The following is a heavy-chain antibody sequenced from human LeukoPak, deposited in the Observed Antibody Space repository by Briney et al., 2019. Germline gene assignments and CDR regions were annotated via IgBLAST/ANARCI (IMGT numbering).Heavy chain of an antibody. V-gene: IGHV1-8*01. J-gene: IGHJ4*02. CDR2: MNPNSGNT. Sequence: ASXXVSCKASGYTFISYDINWVRQATGQGLEWMGWMNPNSGNTGYARKFQGRVTMTRNSSISTAYMELSSLRSEDTAVYYCHYTDPGSRYFDYWGQGTLVTVSS. CDR1: GYTFISYD. CDR3: HYTDPGSRYFDY. D-gene: IGHD3-3*01.